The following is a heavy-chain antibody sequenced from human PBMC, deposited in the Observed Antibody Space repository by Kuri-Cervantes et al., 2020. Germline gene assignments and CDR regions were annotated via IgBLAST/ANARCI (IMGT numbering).Heavy chain of an antibody. Sequence: SETLSLTCTVSGGPISSYYWSWIRQPAGKGLEWIGRIYTSGSTNYNPTLKSRVTISVDKSKNQFSLKLSSVTAADTAVYYCARNIAAAGPNWFDPWGQGTLVTVSS. CDR2: IYTSGST. V-gene: IGHV4-4*07. D-gene: IGHD6-13*01. CDR1: GGPISSYY. J-gene: IGHJ5*02. CDR3: ARNIAAAGPNWFDP.